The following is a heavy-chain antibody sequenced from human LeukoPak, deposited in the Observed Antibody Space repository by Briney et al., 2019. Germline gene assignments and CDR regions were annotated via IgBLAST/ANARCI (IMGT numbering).Heavy chain of an antibody. CDR2: ISSSSSPI. J-gene: IGHJ4*02. V-gene: IGHV3-48*02. Sequence: PGGSLRLSCAASGFTLDTHSMNWIRQAPGKSLEWIAYISSSSSPIYYADSVKGRFTISRDNAKNSLYLQMNSLRDEDTALYYCARDGLLWFGELLLKPPLFGHWGQGTLVTVSA. D-gene: IGHD3-10*01. CDR3: ARDGLLWFGELLLKPPLFGH. CDR1: GFTLDTHS.